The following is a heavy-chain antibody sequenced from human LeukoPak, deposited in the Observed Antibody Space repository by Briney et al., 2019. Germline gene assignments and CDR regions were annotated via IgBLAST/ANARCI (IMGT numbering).Heavy chain of an antibody. J-gene: IGHJ5*02. D-gene: IGHD3-10*01. CDR2: ISGSGGST. CDR3: AKDPYGSGSYYAYNWFDP. Sequence: GGSLRLSCAASGFTFSSYAMSWVRQAPGKGLECVSAISGSGGSTYYADSVKGRFTISRDNSKNTLYLQMNSLRAEDMAVYYCAKDPYGSGSYYAYNWFDPWGQGTLVTVSS. CDR1: GFTFSSYA. V-gene: IGHV3-23*01.